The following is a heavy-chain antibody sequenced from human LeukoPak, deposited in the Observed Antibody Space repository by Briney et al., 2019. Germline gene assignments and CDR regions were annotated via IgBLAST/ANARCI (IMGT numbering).Heavy chain of an antibody. J-gene: IGHJ3*02. V-gene: IGHV3-74*01. CDR3: STGSGHAFDI. CDR2: INSDGSST. Sequence: PGRSLRLSCAASGFTFSSYWMHWVRQVPGKGLVWVSRINSDGSSTSYADSVKGRFTISRDNAKNTLYVQMNSLRAEDTAVYYCSTGSGHAFDIWGRGTMVTVSS. D-gene: IGHD3-10*01. CDR1: GFTFSSYW.